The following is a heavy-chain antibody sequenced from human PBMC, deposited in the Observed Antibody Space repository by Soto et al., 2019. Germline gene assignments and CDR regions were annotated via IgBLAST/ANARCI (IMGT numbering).Heavy chain of an antibody. Sequence: GGSLRLSCAASGFTFSSYGMHWVRQAPGKGLEWVAVISYDGSNKYYADSVKGRFTISRDNSKNTLYLQMNSLRAEDTAVYYCAKDFCSSTSCYEGYGMDVWGQGTTVTVSS. CDR2: ISYDGSNK. D-gene: IGHD2-2*01. CDR1: GFTFSSYG. V-gene: IGHV3-30*18. J-gene: IGHJ6*02. CDR3: AKDFCSSTSCYEGYGMDV.